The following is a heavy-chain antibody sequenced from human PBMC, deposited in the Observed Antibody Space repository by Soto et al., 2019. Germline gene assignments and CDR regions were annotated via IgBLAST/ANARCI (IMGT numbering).Heavy chain of an antibody. V-gene: IGHV3-30*18. D-gene: IGHD3-3*01. CDR1: GFTFSNYG. CDR3: AKDRAACWSNGMDV. Sequence: LRLSCAASGFTFSNYGMHWVRQAPGKGLEWVTVISYDGSNKYYADSVKGRFTISRDTSKNTLYLQMNSLRPDDTAVYYCAKDRAACWSNGMDVWGQGTTVTVSS. J-gene: IGHJ6*02. CDR2: ISYDGSNK.